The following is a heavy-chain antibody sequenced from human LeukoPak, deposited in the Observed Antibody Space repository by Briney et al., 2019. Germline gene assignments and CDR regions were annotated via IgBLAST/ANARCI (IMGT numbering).Heavy chain of an antibody. CDR2: IWYDGSNK. CDR3: ARAAMVRGADAFDI. CDR1: GFTFSSYG. D-gene: IGHD3-10*01. J-gene: IGHJ3*02. V-gene: IGHV3-33*01. Sequence: RRSLRLSCAASGFTFSSYGMHWVRQAPGKGLEWVAVIWYDGSNKYYADSVKGRFTISRDNSKNTLYLQMNSLRAEDTAVYYCARAAMVRGADAFDIWGQGTMVTVSS.